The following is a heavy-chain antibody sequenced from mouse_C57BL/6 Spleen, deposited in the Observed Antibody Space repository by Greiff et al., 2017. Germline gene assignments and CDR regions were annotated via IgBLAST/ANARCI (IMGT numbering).Heavy chain of an antibody. J-gene: IGHJ4*01. D-gene: IGHD2-1*01. Sequence: VQLKESGPGLVAPSQSLSITCTVSGFSLTSHGVDRVRQPPGKGLEWLGVIWGGASTNYNSALMSRLSISKDSSKSQFFLKMNSLPTDDTAMYYCAKRGDLLGDAMDYWGQGTSVTVSS. V-gene: IGHV2-9*01. CDR1: GFSLTSHG. CDR3: AKRGDLLGDAMDY. CDR2: IWGGAST.